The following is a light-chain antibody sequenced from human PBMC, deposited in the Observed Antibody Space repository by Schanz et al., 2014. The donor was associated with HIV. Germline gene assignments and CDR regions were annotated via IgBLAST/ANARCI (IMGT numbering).Light chain of an antibody. CDR3: GTWDDSLNGWV. CDR2: NTY. V-gene: IGLV1-44*01. CDR1: SSNFRSNA. Sequence: QSVLTQPPSASGTPGQRVTISCSGSSSNFRSNAVNWFQQLPGTAPKLLIYNTYHRPSGVPDRFSGSESGTSASLAISGLQSEDEADYYCGTWDDSLNGWVFGGGTKVTVL. J-gene: IGLJ3*02.